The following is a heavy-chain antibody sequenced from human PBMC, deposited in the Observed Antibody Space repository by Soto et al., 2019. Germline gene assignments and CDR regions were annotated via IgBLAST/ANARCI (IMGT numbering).Heavy chain of an antibody. CDR2: IYYSGST. CDR1: GGSISSYY. V-gene: IGHV4-39*01. CDR3: AGPPGYGDYLDY. Sequence: SETLSLTCTVSGGSISSYYWGWIRQPPGKGLEWIGSIYYSGSTYYNPSLKSRVTISVDTSKNQFSLKLSSVTAADTAVYYCAGPPGYGDYLDYWGQGTLVTVSS. D-gene: IGHD4-17*01. J-gene: IGHJ4*02.